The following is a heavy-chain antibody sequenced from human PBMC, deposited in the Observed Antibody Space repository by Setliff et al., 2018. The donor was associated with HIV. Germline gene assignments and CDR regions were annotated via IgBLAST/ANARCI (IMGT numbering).Heavy chain of an antibody. D-gene: IGHD3-10*01. CDR1: SDFVRGDDFY. CDR2: VYYNGIT. CDR3: AKMVRGSLSARRMYYFDS. J-gene: IGHJ4*02. V-gene: IGHV4-30-4*01. Sequence: TLSLTCTVSSDFVRGDDFYWSWIRQAPGRGLEWIGYVYYNGITHYNPSLKSRLTISIDTSGRRFSLNLTSVTALDTAVYFCAKMVRGSLSARRMYYFDSWGQGTMVTVSS.